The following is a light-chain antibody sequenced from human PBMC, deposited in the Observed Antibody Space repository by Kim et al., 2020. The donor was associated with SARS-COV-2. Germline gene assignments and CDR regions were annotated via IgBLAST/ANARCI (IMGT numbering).Light chain of an antibody. Sequence: LSVSPRERATRSCRASQSVSNNLAWYQQKRGQAPRLLVYGASTRATGIPARFSGSGFGTDFTLTISSLQSEDFAVYYCQQYNSWYTFGQGTKLEI. V-gene: IGKV3-15*01. CDR3: QQYNSWYT. CDR1: QSVSNN. J-gene: IGKJ2*01. CDR2: GAS.